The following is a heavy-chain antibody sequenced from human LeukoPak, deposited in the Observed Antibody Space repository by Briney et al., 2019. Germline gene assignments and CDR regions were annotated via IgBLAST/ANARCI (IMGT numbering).Heavy chain of an antibody. J-gene: IGHJ6*02. CDR3: ARGNRDSSGFYFYYGMDV. Sequence: GGSLRLSCAASGFTFDDYAMFWVRHAPGKGLEWVSGISWDSRNIGYAASVKGRFTTSRDNGKNSLYLQMNSLRPDDTALYYCARGNRDSSGFYFYYGMDVWGPGSTVTVSS. D-gene: IGHD6-19*01. CDR2: ISWDSRNI. CDR1: GFTFDDYA. V-gene: IGHV3-9*01.